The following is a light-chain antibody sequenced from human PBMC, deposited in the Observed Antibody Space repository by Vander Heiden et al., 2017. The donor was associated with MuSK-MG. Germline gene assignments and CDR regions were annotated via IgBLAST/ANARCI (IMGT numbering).Light chain of an antibody. V-gene: IGLV5-45*03. J-gene: IGLJ3*02. CDR2: HKADKDV. CDR1: SGFNVGPDN. Sequence: QAVLTQPSSLTASPGASASLTCALGSGFNVGPDNLYWYRPKPGSPAQYLLRHKADKDVQRASGVPGRFSGSTYGSATAVTLPMSGLQADDESYYYSKDWNSSAWVIGGGTKLTVL. CDR3: KDWNSSAWV.